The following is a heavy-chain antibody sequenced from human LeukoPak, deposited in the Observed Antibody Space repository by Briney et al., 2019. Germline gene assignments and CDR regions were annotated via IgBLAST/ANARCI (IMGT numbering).Heavy chain of an antibody. V-gene: IGHV3-23*01. D-gene: IGHD2-2*01. CDR1: GFILENHA. J-gene: IGHJ5*02. CDR2: ISGSGGST. Sequence: GGSLRLSCVASGFILENHAMSWIRQAPGKGLEWVSAISGSGGSTYYADSVKGRFTISRDNSKNTLYLQMNSLRAEDTAVYYCARCSSTSCYRGAWFDPWGQGTLVTVSS. CDR3: ARCSSTSCYRGAWFDP.